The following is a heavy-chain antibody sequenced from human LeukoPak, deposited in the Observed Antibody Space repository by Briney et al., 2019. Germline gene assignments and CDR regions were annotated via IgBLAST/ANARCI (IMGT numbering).Heavy chain of an antibody. CDR2: ISGSGGST. Sequence: GGALRLSCAASGFTFSSYAMSWVRQAPGKGLEWVSAISGSGGSTYYADSVKGRFTISRDNSKNTLYLQMNSLRAEDTAVYYCANQVRVRYYDSSGYYLDYWGQGTLVTVSS. D-gene: IGHD3-22*01. CDR3: ANQVRVRYYDSSGYYLDY. CDR1: GFTFSSYA. J-gene: IGHJ4*02. V-gene: IGHV3-23*01.